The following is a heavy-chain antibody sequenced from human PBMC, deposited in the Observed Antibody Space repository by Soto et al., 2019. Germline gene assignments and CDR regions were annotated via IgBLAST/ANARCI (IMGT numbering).Heavy chain of an antibody. V-gene: IGHV1-46*01. Sequence: QVQLVQSGAEVEKAGASVKVSCKASGYTFTYYYIHWVRQAPGQGLEWMGFINPSGGTTSQAQKFQGRVTMGSDTSASTVYMGPSSLSSEDTAMYYCARGHYSSGSLYYLEYWGQGTLVTVSS. CDR2: INPSGGTT. J-gene: IGHJ4*02. CDR1: GYTFTYYY. D-gene: IGHD3-10*01. CDR3: ARGHYSSGSLYYLEY.